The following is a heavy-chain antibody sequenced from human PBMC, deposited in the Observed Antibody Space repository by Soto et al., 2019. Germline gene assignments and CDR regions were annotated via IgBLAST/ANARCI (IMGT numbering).Heavy chain of an antibody. V-gene: IGHV4-39*01. CDR2: IYSIGNT. CDR3: RRSSRYSTDV. Sequence: PSETLSLICTVSGASIRSSAYWGWIRQPPGKGLEWIGSIYSIGNTYYNPSLKSGVTISADTSKNQFSLNLISVTAADTAVYYCRRSSRYSTDVWGQGITVTVS. CDR1: GASIRSSAY. D-gene: IGHD6-19*01. J-gene: IGHJ6*02.